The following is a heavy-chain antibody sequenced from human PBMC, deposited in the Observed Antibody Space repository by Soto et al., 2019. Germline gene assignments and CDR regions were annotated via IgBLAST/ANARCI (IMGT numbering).Heavy chain of an antibody. Sequence: QVQLVQSGAEVKKPGASVKISCKASGYTFTRYTMNWVRQATGQRLEWMGWINPDNGNTKSSQKFQDRVSITRDTSASTAYMDLSSLRSEDTAVYYCARGIATGQLDPWGQGTLVTVSS. J-gene: IGHJ5*02. CDR1: GYTFTRYT. V-gene: IGHV1-3*01. CDR2: INPDNGNT. CDR3: ARGIATGQLDP. D-gene: IGHD2-15*01.